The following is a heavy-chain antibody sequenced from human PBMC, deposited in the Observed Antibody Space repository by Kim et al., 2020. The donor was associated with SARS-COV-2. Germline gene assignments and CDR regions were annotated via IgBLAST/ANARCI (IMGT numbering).Heavy chain of an antibody. Sequence: SETLSLTCSVSGGSIRSGGKFWTWIRQHPAKGLEWIGYISYSGNSHYSPSLRSRVSISLQTSENQFSRKLTSVTAADTAVYYCARGQPLDYWGQGILVTVSS. V-gene: IGHV4-31*03. J-gene: IGHJ4*02. D-gene: IGHD2-2*01. CDR1: GGSIRSGGKF. CDR2: ISYSGNS. CDR3: ARGQPLDY.